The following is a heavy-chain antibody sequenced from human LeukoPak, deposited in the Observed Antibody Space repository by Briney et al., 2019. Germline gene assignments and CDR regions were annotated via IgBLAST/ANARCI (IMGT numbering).Heavy chain of an antibody. Sequence: PSETLSLTCPVSGGSTSSDYWSWIRQSPGKGLEWVGYVYNSGDTGKNPSLKSRVTILLDTSKNQCSLKLTSVSAADTAVYYCARLKLGAYFDLWGRGTLVTVSS. J-gene: IGHJ2*01. D-gene: IGHD3-16*01. CDR2: VYNSGDT. CDR3: ARLKLGAYFDL. CDR1: GGSTSSDY. V-gene: IGHV4-59*08.